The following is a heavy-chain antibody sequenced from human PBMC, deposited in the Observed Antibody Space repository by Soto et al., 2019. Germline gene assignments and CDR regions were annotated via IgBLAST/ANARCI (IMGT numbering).Heavy chain of an antibody. CDR3: ARDKITGLFDY. CDR2: ITHSGST. V-gene: IGHV4-34*01. D-gene: IGHD2-8*02. CDR1: GGSFSGYY. J-gene: IGHJ4*02. Sequence: QVQLQQWGAGLLKPSETLSLTCAVYGGSFSGYYWTWIRQPPGTGLGWIGEITHSGSTNYTPSHKSRFAISVDTSTSEFSLKLISVTAAGPAVYYCARDKITGLFDYWGQGTLVTVSS.